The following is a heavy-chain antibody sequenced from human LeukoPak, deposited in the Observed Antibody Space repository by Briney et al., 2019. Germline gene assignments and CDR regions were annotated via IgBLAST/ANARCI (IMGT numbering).Heavy chain of an antibody. CDR2: MSGSGDST. CDR3: AKGYRMIRAAFNI. Sequence: GGSLRLSCAASGFTFSSYSMNWVRKAPGKGLEWVSAMSGSGDSTYYANTVKGRVTISRDNSKNTLYLQMNSLRAEDTAVYYCAKGYRMIRAAFNIWGQGTMVTVSS. J-gene: IGHJ3*02. V-gene: IGHV3-23*01. D-gene: IGHD3-10*01. CDR1: GFTFSSYS.